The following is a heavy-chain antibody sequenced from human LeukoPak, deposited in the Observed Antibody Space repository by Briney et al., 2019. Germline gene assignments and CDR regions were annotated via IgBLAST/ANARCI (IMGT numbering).Heavy chain of an antibody. V-gene: IGHV4-34*01. J-gene: IGHJ4*02. Sequence: SETLSLTCAVYGGSFSGYYWSWIRQPPGKGLEWIGEINHSGSTNYYPSLKSRVTISVDTSKNQFSLKLSSLTAADTAVYYCARFHMAGTWRGMNYWGQGTLVTVSS. CDR3: ARFHMAGTWRGMNY. CDR1: GGSFSGYY. CDR2: INHSGST. D-gene: IGHD6-19*01.